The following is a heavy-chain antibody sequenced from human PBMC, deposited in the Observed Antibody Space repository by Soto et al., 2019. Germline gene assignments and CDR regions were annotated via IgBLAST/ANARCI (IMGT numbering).Heavy chain of an antibody. CDR2: IWYDGSNK. Sequence: EGTLRLSCAASAFTFSTYGMHWVRQAPGKGLEWVAVIWYDGSNKYYADSVKGRFTISRDNSKNTLYLQMNSLRADDTAVYYCARDRDSSSTYGMDVWGQGTTVAVSS. J-gene: IGHJ6*02. V-gene: IGHV3-33*01. CDR3: ARDRDSSSTYGMDV. D-gene: IGHD6-6*01. CDR1: AFTFSTYG.